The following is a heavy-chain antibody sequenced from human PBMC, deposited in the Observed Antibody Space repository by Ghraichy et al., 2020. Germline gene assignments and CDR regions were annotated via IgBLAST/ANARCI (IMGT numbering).Heavy chain of an antibody. J-gene: IGHJ4*02. V-gene: IGHV3-9*01. D-gene: IGHD2-21*02. Sequence: GGSLRLSCAASGFTFDDYAMHWVRQAPGKGLEWVSGISWNSGSIGYADSVKGRFTISRDNAKNSLYLQMNSLRAEDTALYYCAKDIKAVVTAPLDYWGQGTLVTVSS. CDR1: GFTFDDYA. CDR3: AKDIKAVVTAPLDY. CDR2: ISWNSGSI.